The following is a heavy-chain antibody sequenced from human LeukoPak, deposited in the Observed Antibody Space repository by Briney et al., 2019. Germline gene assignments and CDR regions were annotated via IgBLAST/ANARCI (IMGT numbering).Heavy chain of an antibody. CDR3: ARDQQQLVLAYFDY. CDR2: IIPIFGTA. CDR1: GGTFSSYA. D-gene: IGHD6-13*01. J-gene: IGHJ4*02. V-gene: IGHV1-69*06. Sequence: GASVKVSCKASGGTFSSYAISWVRQAPGQGLEWMGGIIPIFGTANYAQKFQGRVTITADKSTSTAYMELSSLRSEDTAVYNCARDQQQLVLAYFDYWGQGTLVTVSS.